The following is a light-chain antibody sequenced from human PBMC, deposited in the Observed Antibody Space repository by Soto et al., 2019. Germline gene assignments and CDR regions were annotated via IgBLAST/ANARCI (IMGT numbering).Light chain of an antibody. V-gene: IGKV1-39*01. CDR2: AAS. CDR1: QSISSY. CDR3: QQSYSTPLA. Sequence: IQLTQSPSFLSASVGDRVTITCRASQSISSYLNWYQQKPGKAPKLLIYAASSLQSGVPSGFSGSGSGTDFTLTISSLQPEDFATYYCQQSYSTPLAFGGGTKVDIK. J-gene: IGKJ4*01.